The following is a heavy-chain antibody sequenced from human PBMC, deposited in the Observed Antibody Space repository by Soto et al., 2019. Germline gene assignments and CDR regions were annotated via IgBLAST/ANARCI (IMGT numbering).Heavy chain of an antibody. V-gene: IGHV3-23*01. CDR2: ISGGGDAT. Sequence: DVQLLESGGDSVQPGGSVRLSCAGSGFTFINYAMNWVRQAPGKGLEWVSTISGGGDATFFADSVRGRFTFSRDNYKNTVTLQMNSLGVDDTAVYYCARKVVGSTSRPDYWYFDLWGRGTLVTVSS. CDR1: GFTFINYA. J-gene: IGHJ2*01. D-gene: IGHD2-21*01. CDR3: ARKVVGSTSRPDYWYFDL.